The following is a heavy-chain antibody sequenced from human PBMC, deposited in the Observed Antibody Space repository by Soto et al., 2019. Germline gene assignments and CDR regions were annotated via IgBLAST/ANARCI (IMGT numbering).Heavy chain of an antibody. CDR2: ISSSSSYI. CDR3: ARVGQLGYYFDY. D-gene: IGHD6-6*01. Sequence: PGGSLRLSCAASGFTFSSYSMNWVRQAPGKGLEWVSSISSSSSYIYYADSVKGRFTISRDNAKNSLYLQMNSLRAEDTAVYYCARVGQLGYYFDYWRQGTLVTVSS. CDR1: GFTFSSYS. V-gene: IGHV3-21*01. J-gene: IGHJ4*02.